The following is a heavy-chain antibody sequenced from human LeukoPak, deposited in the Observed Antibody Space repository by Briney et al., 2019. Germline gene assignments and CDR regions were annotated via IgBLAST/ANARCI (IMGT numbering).Heavy chain of an antibody. J-gene: IGHJ5*02. V-gene: IGHV3-30-3*01. CDR2: ISYDGSNK. CDR1: RFTFSSYA. Sequence: PGGSLRLSCAASRFTFSSYAMHWVRQAPGKGLEWVAVISYDGSNKYYTDSVKGRFTISRDNAKNSLYLQMNSLRAEDTAVYYCARDYWFDPWGHGTLVTVSS. CDR3: ARDYWFDP.